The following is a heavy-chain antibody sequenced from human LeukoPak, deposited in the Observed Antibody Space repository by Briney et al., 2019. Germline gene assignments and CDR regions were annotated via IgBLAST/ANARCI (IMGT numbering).Heavy chain of an antibody. CDR2: ISYAGRNT. CDR1: GFIFSNYP. J-gene: IGHJ3*01. D-gene: IGHD6-6*01. V-gene: IGHV3-30*04. Sequence: PGGSLTLSCVASGFIFSNYPMHWVRQAPDKGLEWVSLISYAGRNTYYADSVRGRFTLSRDDPKNTVYLQKSTLGTADAAMYFCAREAGTGPRPHGSCDFWGRGTSHTVFS. CDR3: AREAGTGPRPHGSCDF.